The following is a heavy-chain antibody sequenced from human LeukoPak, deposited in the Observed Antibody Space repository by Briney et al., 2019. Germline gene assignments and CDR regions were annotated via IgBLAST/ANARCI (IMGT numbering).Heavy chain of an antibody. CDR1: GYSFTSYW. J-gene: IGHJ3*02. V-gene: IGHV5-51*01. CDR2: IYPGDSDT. D-gene: IGHD6-13*01. CDR3: ARTMEGIAAAGTAFDI. Sequence: GESLKISCKGSGYSFTSYWIGWVRQMPGKGLEWMGIIYPGDSDTRYSPSFQGQVTISADKSISTAYLRWSSLKASDTAMYYCARTMEGIAAAGTAFDIWGQGTVVTVSS.